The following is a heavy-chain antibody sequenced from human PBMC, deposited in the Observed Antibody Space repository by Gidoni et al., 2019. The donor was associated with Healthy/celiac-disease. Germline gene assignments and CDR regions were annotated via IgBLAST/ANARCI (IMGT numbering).Heavy chain of an antibody. CDR2: INPNSGGA. Sequence: QVQLVQSGAEVKKPGASVKFSCTASGYTFTGYYMHWVRQAPGQGLEWMGWINPNSGGANYAQKCQGWVTMTRDTSISTAYMELSRLRSDDTAVYYCARGSPSVPHWFDPWGQGTLVTVSS. CDR1: GYTFTGYY. J-gene: IGHJ5*02. CDR3: ARGSPSVPHWFDP. V-gene: IGHV1-2*04.